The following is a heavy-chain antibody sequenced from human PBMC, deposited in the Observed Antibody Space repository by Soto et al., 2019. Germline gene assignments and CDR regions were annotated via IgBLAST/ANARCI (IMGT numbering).Heavy chain of an antibody. V-gene: IGHV1-8*01. Sequence: QVQLVQSGAEVKKPGASVKVSCKASGYTFTSYDINWVRQATGQGLEWMGWMNPNSGNTGYAQKFQGRVTMTRNTSISTAYMELSSLRSEDTAVYYCVRGREQQFTYYYYGMDVWGQGTTVTVSS. D-gene: IGHD6-13*01. CDR1: GYTFTSYD. J-gene: IGHJ6*02. CDR2: MNPNSGNT. CDR3: VRGREQQFTYYYYGMDV.